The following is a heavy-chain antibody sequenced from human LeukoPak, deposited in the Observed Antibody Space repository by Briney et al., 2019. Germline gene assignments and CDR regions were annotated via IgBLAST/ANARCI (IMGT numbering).Heavy chain of an antibody. Sequence: GGSLRLSCAASGFTFSSYAMSWVRQAPGKGLEWVSAISGSGGSTYYADSVKGRFTISRDNSKNTLYLQMNSLRAEDTAVYYCAKVRCSSTSCYLPPDYWGQGTLVTVSS. D-gene: IGHD2-2*01. J-gene: IGHJ4*02. CDR3: AKVRCSSTSCYLPPDY. CDR2: ISGSGGST. V-gene: IGHV3-23*01. CDR1: GFTFSSYA.